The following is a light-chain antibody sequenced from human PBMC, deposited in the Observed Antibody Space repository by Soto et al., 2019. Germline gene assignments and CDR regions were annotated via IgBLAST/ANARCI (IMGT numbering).Light chain of an antibody. CDR1: QSISCN. Sequence: EVVMTQSPATVSVSPGERATLFCRAGQSISCNLAWYQQKPGQAPRLLIYDASTRATGVPARFSGSGSGTEFNLTISSLPSEDSAVYCFQHFHNWPISFGPGTNVDIK. J-gene: IGKJ3*01. V-gene: IGKV3-15*01. CDR2: DAS. CDR3: QHFHNWPIS.